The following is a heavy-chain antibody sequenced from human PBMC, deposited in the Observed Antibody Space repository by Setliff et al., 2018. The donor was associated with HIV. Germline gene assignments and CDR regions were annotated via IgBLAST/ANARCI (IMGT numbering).Heavy chain of an antibody. J-gene: IGHJ5*02. CDR2: INHSGSP. Sequence: PSETLSLTCAVYGGSFSDYSWNWVRQPPGKGLEWIGEINHSGSPKYNPSLKSRVTVSVDTSKNQFSLKLSSVTAADTAVYYCARDSSSWYGADWFDPWGQGTLVTVSS. V-gene: IGHV4-34*01. CDR3: ARDSSSWYGADWFDP. D-gene: IGHD6-13*01. CDR1: GGSFSDYS.